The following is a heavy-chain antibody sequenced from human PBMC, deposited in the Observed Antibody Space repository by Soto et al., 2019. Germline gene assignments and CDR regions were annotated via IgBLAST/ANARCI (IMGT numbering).Heavy chain of an antibody. V-gene: IGHV3-30-3*01. CDR2: ISYDGTNK. CDR1: GFSFSISP. D-gene: IGHD7-27*01. Sequence: QVQLVESGGGVVQPGRSLRLSCAASGFSFSISPMHWVRQAPGKGPEWVALISYDGTNKFYEDSVKGRFTISRDNSKSTLYLQVHSLRPEDAAVYYCARDPKTSGGQHWAFNYFDSWGQGTLVTVSS. CDR3: ARDPKTSGGQHWAFNYFDS. J-gene: IGHJ4*02.